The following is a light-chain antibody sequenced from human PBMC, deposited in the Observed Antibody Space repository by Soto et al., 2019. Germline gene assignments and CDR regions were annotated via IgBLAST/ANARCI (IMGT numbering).Light chain of an antibody. CDR3: QQYGSYPLT. CDR1: QGISTY. J-gene: IGKJ4*01. V-gene: IGKV1-16*02. CDR2: AAS. Sequence: DIQMTQSPSSLSASIGDRVTITCRASQGISTYLASFQQKQGKAPTCLIYAASNLASGVTTKFSGSGSGTDFTLTISRLEPEDFATYYCQQYGSYPLTFGGGTKVEIK.